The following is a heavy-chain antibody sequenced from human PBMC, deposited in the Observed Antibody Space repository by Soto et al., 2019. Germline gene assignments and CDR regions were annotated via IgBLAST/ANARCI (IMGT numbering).Heavy chain of an antibody. Sequence: PGGSLRLSCAASGFTVSSNYMTWVRQAPGKGLEWVSTISGSGSSTYSADSVKGRFTISRDNSKNTLYLQMNSLRVEDTAIYYCAKAWGIDYWGQGTLVTVS. J-gene: IGHJ4*02. V-gene: IGHV3-23*01. D-gene: IGHD7-27*01. CDR2: ISGSGSST. CDR1: GFTVSSNY. CDR3: AKAWGIDY.